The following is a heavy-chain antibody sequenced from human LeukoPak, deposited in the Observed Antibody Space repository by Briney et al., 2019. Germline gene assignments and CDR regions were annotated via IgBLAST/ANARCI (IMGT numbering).Heavy chain of an antibody. CDR2: FSVSGGIT. CDR3: AKDGYYYDSSAYYVIYYFDS. D-gene: IGHD3-22*01. CDR1: GFTFSSYA. J-gene: IGHJ4*02. V-gene: IGHV3-23*01. Sequence: GGSLRLSCAASGFTFSSYAMSWVRQAPGKGLEWVSGFSVSGGITFYADSVRGRFTISRDNSKDTLYLQMNSLRAEDTAVYYCAKDGYYYDSSAYYVIYYFDSWGQGTLVTVSS.